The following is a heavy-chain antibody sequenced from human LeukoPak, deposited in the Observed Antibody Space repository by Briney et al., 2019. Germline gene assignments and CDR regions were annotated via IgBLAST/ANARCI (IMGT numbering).Heavy chain of an antibody. Sequence: GGSLTLSCAASGFTFKTYAMSWVRQAPGKGLEWASCIRSSGDTTYYAAPEKGRFTISRDNSRNTLYLQIDYQSGGDTAVYYCAKEVRESAWFYFDYWGQGTLATVSS. CDR2: IRSSGDTT. D-gene: IGHD3-10*01. V-gene: IGHV3-23*01. CDR3: AKEVRESAWFYFDY. CDR1: GFTFKTYA. J-gene: IGHJ4*02.